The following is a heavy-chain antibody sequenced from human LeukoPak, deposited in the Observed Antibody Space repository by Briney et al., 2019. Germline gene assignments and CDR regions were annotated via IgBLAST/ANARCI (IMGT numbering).Heavy chain of an antibody. D-gene: IGHD2-2*01. CDR1: GFIFSSYG. V-gene: IGHV3-48*01. CDR2: ISSSSSTI. J-gene: IGHJ6*02. Sequence: PGGSLRLSCAASGFIFSSYGMNWVRQAPGKGLEWVSYISSSSSTIYYADSVKGRFTISRDNAKNSLYLQMNSLRAEDTAVYYCARDLWVVPENGMDVWGQGTTVTVSS. CDR3: ARDLWVVPENGMDV.